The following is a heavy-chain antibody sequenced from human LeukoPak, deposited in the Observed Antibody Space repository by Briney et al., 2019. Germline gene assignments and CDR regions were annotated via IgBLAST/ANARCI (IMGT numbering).Heavy chain of an antibody. CDR2: IYTSGST. Sequence: SETLSLTCTVSGGSISSSSYYWSWIRQPAGKGLEWIGRIYTSGSTNYNPSLKSRVTMSVDTSKNQFSLKLSSVTAADTAVYYCARGPRSGYYYDSSGYYLDYWGQGTLVTVSS. D-gene: IGHD3-22*01. J-gene: IGHJ4*02. CDR3: ARGPRSGYYYDSSGYYLDY. V-gene: IGHV4-61*02. CDR1: GGSISSSSYY.